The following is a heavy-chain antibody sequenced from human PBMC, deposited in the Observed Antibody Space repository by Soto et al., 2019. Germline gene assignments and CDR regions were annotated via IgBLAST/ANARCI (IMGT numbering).Heavy chain of an antibody. J-gene: IGHJ6*02. Sequence: PGESLKISCMGSGYKVSTWHNFTSYWIAWVRQMPGEGLEWMGIIYPGDSDTRYSPSFQDQVTISADKSINSVYLQWSSLKASDTATYYCARAPPHWSGYYLGYYYGMDVWGQGTTVTVSS. V-gene: IGHV5-51*01. CDR2: IYPGDSDT. CDR3: ARAPPHWSGYYLGYYYGMDV. D-gene: IGHD3-3*01. CDR1: GYKVSTWHNFTSYW.